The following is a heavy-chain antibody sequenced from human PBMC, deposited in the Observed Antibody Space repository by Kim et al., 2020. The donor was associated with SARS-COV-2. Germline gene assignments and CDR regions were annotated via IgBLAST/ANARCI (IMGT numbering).Heavy chain of an antibody. CDR3: ARVKGAGILTGYYRNYYYYGMDV. CDR1: GYTFTSYD. Sequence: ASVKVSCKASGYTFTSYDINWVRQATGQGLEWMGWMNPNSGNTGYAQKFQGRVTMTRNTSISTAYMELSSLRSEDTAVYYFARVKGAGILTGYYRNYYYYGMDVWGQGTTVTVSS. CDR2: MNPNSGNT. J-gene: IGHJ6*02. D-gene: IGHD3-9*01. V-gene: IGHV1-8*01.